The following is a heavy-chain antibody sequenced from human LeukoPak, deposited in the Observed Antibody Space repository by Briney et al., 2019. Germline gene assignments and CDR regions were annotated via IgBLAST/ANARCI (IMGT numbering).Heavy chain of an antibody. J-gene: IGHJ5*02. D-gene: IGHD3-10*01. CDR3: ARSGITMVRGGRLNWFDP. V-gene: IGHV4-39*07. CDR2: IYYSGST. CDR1: GGSISSSSYY. Sequence: SETLSLTCTVSGGSISSSSYYWGWIRQPPGTGLEWIGSIYYSGSTNYNPSLKSRVTISVDTSKNQFSLKLSSVTAADTAVYYCARSGITMVRGGRLNWFDPWGQGTLVTVSS.